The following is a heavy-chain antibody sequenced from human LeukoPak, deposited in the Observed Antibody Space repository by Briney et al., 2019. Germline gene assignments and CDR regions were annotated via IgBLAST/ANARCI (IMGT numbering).Heavy chain of an antibody. CDR3: ARVSRDFYSNYYYYYGMDV. J-gene: IGHJ6*02. V-gene: IGHV3-7*01. CDR1: GFTFSSYW. D-gene: IGHD4-11*01. Sequence: GGSLRLSCAASGFTFSSYWMSWVRQAPGKGLEWVANIKQDGSEKYYVDSVKGRFTIPRDNAKNSLYLQMNSLRAEDTAVYYCARVSRDFYSNYYYYYGMDVWGQGTTVTVSS. CDR2: IKQDGSEK.